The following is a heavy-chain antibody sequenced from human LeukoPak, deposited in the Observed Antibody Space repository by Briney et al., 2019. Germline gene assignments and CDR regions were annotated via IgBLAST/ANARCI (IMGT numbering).Heavy chain of an antibody. CDR1: GYTFTSYD. Sequence: GASVKVSCKASGYTFTSYDINWVRQATGQGLEWMGWISAYNGNTNYAQKLQGRVTMTTDTSTSTAYMELRSLRSDDTAVYYCARHAMISSGWPNFDTGEYNWFDPWGQGTLVTVSS. CDR3: ARHAMISSGWPNFDTGEYNWFDP. J-gene: IGHJ5*02. V-gene: IGHV1-18*01. CDR2: ISAYNGNT. D-gene: IGHD6-19*01.